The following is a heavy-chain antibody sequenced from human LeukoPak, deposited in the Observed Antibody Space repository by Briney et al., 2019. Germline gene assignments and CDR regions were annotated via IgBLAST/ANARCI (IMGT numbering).Heavy chain of an antibody. D-gene: IGHD1-26*01. J-gene: IGHJ4*02. V-gene: IGHV3-33*01. Sequence: PWGSLTLSCAASGFTFSSYGMHWVRQAPGQGLEWVAVMWYDGSNKYYADSVKGRFTISRDNSKNTLYLQMNSLRAEDTAVYYCARAPTSYHYFEDWGQGTLVTVSS. CDR3: ARAPTSYHYFED. CDR2: MWYDGSNK. CDR1: GFTFSSYG.